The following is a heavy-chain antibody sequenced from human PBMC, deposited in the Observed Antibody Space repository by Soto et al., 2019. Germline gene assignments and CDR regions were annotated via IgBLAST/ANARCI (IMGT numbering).Heavy chain of an antibody. V-gene: IGHV3-23*01. CDR2: ISGSGGST. J-gene: IGHJ6*02. CDR3: AKAGVGPGPGRYYYYYYGMDV. Sequence: GGSLRLSCAASGFTFSSYAMSWVRQAPGKGLEWVSAISGSGGSTYYADSVKGRFTISRDNSKNTLYLQMNSLRAEDTAVYYCAKAGVGPGPGRYYYYYYGMDVWGQGTTVTVSS. CDR1: GFTFSSYA. D-gene: IGHD1-26*01.